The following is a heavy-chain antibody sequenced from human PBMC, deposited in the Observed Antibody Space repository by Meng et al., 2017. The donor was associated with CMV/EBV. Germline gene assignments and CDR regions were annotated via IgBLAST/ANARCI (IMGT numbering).Heavy chain of an antibody. Sequence: SVKVSCKASGGTFSSYAISWVRQAPGQGLEWMGGIIPIFGTANYAQKFQGRVTITTDESTSTAYTELSSLRSEDTAVYYCARAVGRAALTYYYGMDVWGQGTTVTVSS. CDR3: ARAVGRAALTYYYGMDV. D-gene: IGHD6-6*01. CDR2: IIPIFGTA. J-gene: IGHJ6*02. CDR1: GGTFSSYA. V-gene: IGHV1-69*05.